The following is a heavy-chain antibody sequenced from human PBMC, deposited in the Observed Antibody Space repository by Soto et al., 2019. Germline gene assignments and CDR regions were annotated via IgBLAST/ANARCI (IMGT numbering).Heavy chain of an antibody. D-gene: IGHD6-13*01. CDR2: IKQDGSEK. V-gene: IGHV3-7*03. J-gene: IGHJ4*02. CDR3: AKDKLSSSWGNGFDY. Sequence: GGSLRLSCAASGFTFRTYWMNWVRQAPGKGLEWVANIKQDGSEKYFVDSVKGRFTISRDNAKNSLYLQMNSLRAEDTAVYYCAKDKLSSSWGNGFDYWGQGTLVTVSS. CDR1: GFTFRTYW.